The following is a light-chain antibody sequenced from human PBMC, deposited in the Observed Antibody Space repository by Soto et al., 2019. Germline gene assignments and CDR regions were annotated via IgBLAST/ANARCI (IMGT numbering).Light chain of an antibody. CDR3: CSYAGSYTDV. CDR1: SSDVGGFNY. Sequence: QSVLTQPRSVSGSPGQSVTISCTGTSSDVGGFNYVSWYQQHPGKAPKLMTYDVTKRPSGVPDRFSGSKSGNTASLTISGLQAEDEADYFCCSYAGSYTDVFGTGTKVTVL. CDR2: DVT. V-gene: IGLV2-11*01. J-gene: IGLJ1*01.